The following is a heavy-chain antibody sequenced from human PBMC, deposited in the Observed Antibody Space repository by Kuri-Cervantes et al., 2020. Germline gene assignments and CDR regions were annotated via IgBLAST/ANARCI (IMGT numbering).Heavy chain of an antibody. J-gene: IGHJ6*02. Sequence: ETLSLTCAASGFTFSSYSMNWVCQAPGKGLEWVSSISSSSSYIYYADSVKGRFTISRDNAKNSLYLQMNSLRAEDTAVYYCARDGPYCSSTSCDTVYYYYYYGMDVWGQGTTVTVSS. V-gene: IGHV3-21*01. CDR2: ISSSSSYI. CDR3: ARDGPYCSSTSCDTVYYYYYYGMDV. CDR1: GFTFSSYS. D-gene: IGHD2-2*02.